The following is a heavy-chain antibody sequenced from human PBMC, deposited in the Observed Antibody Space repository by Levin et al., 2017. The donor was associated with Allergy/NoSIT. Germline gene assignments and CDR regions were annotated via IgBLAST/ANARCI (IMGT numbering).Heavy chain of an antibody. D-gene: IGHD5-18*01. CDR2: ISYDGSNK. V-gene: IGHV3-30*04. CDR3: AASDTAPDY. Sequence: GGSLRLSCAASGFTFSSYAMHWVRQAPGKGLEWVAVISYDGSNKYYADSVKGRFTISRDNSKNTLYLQMNSLRAEDTAVYYCAASDTAPDYWGQGTLVTVSS. J-gene: IGHJ4*02. CDR1: GFTFSSYA.